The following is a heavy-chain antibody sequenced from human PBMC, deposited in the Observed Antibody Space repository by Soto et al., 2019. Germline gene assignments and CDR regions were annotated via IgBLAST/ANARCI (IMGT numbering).Heavy chain of an antibody. CDR1: GFTFTTYG. Sequence: QVQLVDSGGGVVQPGTSLRLSCAASGFTFTTYGMHWVRQAPGKGLEWVAVISYDGTNKFYEDSVDGRFTISRDNSKNMLFLQVNSLRTEDTAVYYCARGTPYSSGWYYFDFWGQGTLVTVSS. V-gene: IGHV3-30*03. J-gene: IGHJ4*02. D-gene: IGHD6-19*01. CDR3: ARGTPYSSGWYYFDF. CDR2: ISYDGTNK.